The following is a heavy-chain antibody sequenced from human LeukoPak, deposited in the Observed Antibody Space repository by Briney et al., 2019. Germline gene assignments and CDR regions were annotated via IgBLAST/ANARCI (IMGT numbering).Heavy chain of an antibody. D-gene: IGHD3-3*01. V-gene: IGHV1-2*02. CDR1: GYTFTGYY. CDR3: ARFVLRSNWFDP. Sequence: GASVKVSCKASGYTFTGYYMHWVRQAPGQGLEWMGWINPNSGGTNYAQKFQGRVTMTRDTTISTAYMELSRLRSDDTAVYYCARFVLRSNWFDPWGQGTLVTVSS. CDR2: INPNSGGT. J-gene: IGHJ5*02.